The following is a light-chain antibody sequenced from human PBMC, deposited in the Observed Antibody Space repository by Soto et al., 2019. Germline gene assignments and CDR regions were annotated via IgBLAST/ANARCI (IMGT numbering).Light chain of an antibody. CDR1: QSISTN. CDR2: GAS. J-gene: IGKJ1*01. Sequence: EIVMTQSPAILSVSPWERATLSCRASQSISTNLAWYQQKPGQAPRLLFYGASTRATGVPARFSGSGSGTEFTLTISSLQSEDFAVYYCQQLDNWPPGWPFGQGTKVDIK. CDR3: QQLDNWPPGWP. V-gene: IGKV3-15*01.